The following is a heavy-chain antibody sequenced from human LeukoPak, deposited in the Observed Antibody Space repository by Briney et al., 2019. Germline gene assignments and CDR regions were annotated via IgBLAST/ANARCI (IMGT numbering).Heavy chain of an antibody. CDR2: ISGSGGGT. CDR3: AKRGVVIRVILVGFHKEAYYFDS. V-gene: IGHV3-23*01. J-gene: IGHJ4*02. Sequence: GGSLRLSCAASGFTFSSYSMNWARQAPGKGLEWVAGISGSGGGTNYADSVKGRFTISRDNSKNTLYLQMNNLRVDDTAVYFCAKRGVVIRVILVGFHKEAYYFDSWGQGALVTVSS. D-gene: IGHD3-22*01. CDR1: GFTFSSYS.